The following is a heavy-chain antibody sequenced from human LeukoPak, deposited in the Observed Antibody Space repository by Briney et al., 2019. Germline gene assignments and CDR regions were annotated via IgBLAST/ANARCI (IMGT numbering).Heavy chain of an antibody. V-gene: IGHV3-73*01. CDR3: TSSGYYVGY. J-gene: IGHJ4*02. D-gene: IGHD3-22*01. CDR1: GFTFSGSA. Sequence: GGSLRLSCAASGFTFSGSAMHWVPQAPGKGLEWVGRIRSKANSYATAYAASVKGRFTNSRDDSKNTAYLQMNSLKTEDMAVYYCTSSGYYVGYWGQGTLVTVSS. CDR2: IRSKANSYAT.